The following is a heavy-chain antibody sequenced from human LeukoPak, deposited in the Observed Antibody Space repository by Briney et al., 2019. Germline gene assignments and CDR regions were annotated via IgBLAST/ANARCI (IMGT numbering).Heavy chain of an antibody. V-gene: IGHV4-59*01. J-gene: IGHJ3*02. Sequence: SETLSLTCTVSGGSISSYYWSWIRQPPGKGLEWIGYIYYIGSTNYNPSLKSRVTISVDTSKNQFSLKLSSVTAADTAVYYCARGDLFNYYDSSGYYYGAFDIWGQGTMVTVSS. CDR3: ARGDLFNYYDSSGYYYGAFDI. CDR2: IYYIGST. D-gene: IGHD3-22*01. CDR1: GGSISSYY.